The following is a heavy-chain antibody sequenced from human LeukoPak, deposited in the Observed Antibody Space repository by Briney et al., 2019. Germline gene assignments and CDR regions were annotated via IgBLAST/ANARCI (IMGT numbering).Heavy chain of an antibody. CDR3: ARDGASFDY. CDR2: ISYDGSNK. V-gene: IGHV3-30*03. Sequence: GGSLRLSCAASGFIVSANYMSWVRQAPGKGLEWVAVISYDGSNKYYADSVKGRFTISRDNSKNTLYLQMNSLRAEDTAVYYCARDGASFDYWGQGTLVTVSS. CDR1: GFIVSANY. J-gene: IGHJ4*02.